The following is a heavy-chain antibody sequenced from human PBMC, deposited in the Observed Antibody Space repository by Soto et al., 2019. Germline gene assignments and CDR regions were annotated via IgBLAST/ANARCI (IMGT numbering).Heavy chain of an antibody. CDR1: GGTFSGYA. D-gene: IGHD1-1*01. CDR3: ARDPRSITGTTSSEDFQH. J-gene: IGHJ1*01. CDR2: IIPIFGIT. V-gene: IGHV1-69*01. Sequence: QAQLMQSGAEVKEPGSSVKVSCKASGGTFSGYAISWVRQAPGQGLEWLGGIIPIFGITNYAQKFKNRLTIAADESSATDYMDLRSLTSEDSAIYYCARDPRSITGTTSSEDFQHWGQGTLVSVS.